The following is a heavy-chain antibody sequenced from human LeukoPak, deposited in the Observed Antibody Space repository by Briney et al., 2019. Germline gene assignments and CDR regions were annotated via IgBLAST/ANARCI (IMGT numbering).Heavy chain of an antibody. Sequence: SSETLSLTCTVSGDSFTSVTDYWAWIRQPPGKGLEWIATGDYSGGTYYNPSLESRVAISADMSKNQISLQLTSVTGADTAVYYCARGKTYPFFDYWGQGTLVTVSS. J-gene: IGHJ4*02. CDR3: ARGKTYPFFDY. V-gene: IGHV4-39*07. CDR1: GDSFTSVTDY. CDR2: GDYSGGT.